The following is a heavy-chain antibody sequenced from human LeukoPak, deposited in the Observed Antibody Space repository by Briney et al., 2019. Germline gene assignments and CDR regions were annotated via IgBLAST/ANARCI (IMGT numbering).Heavy chain of an antibody. Sequence: QPGGSLRLSCAASGFTFSSYAMSWVRQAPGKGLEWVSAISGSGGSTYYADSVKGRFTISRDNSKNTLYLQMNSLRAEDTAVYYCAKDLSRQWLVPSNYFDYWGQGTLVTVSS. D-gene: IGHD6-19*01. CDR1: GFTFSSYA. J-gene: IGHJ4*02. V-gene: IGHV3-23*01. CDR3: AKDLSRQWLVPSNYFDY. CDR2: ISGSGGST.